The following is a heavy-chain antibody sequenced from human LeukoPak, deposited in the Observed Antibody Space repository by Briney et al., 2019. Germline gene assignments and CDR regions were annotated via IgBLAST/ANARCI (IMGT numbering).Heavy chain of an antibody. J-gene: IGHJ3*02. CDR3: ATIKRGIVGGSDAFDI. Sequence: LSQTLSLTCAISGDSVSSNSATWNWIRQSPSRGLEWLGRTYYRSQWFNEYVVSVKSRITINPDISKNQLSLQLNSVTPEDTAVYYCATIKRGIVGGSDAFDIWGQGTMVTVSS. V-gene: IGHV6-1*01. D-gene: IGHD1-26*01. CDR1: GDSVSSNSAT. CDR2: TYYRSQWFN.